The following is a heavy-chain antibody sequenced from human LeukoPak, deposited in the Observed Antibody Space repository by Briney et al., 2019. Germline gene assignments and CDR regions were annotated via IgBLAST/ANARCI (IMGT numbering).Heavy chain of an antibody. Sequence: NPSETLSLTCTVSGGSISSSSYYWGWIRQPPGKGLEWIGSIYYSGSTYYNPSLKSRVTISVDTSKNQFSLKLSSVTAADTAVYYCARPRNLYYDSSGLLAFDIWGQGTMVTVSS. J-gene: IGHJ3*02. CDR1: GGSISSSSYY. CDR2: IYYSGST. V-gene: IGHV4-39*01. D-gene: IGHD3-22*01. CDR3: ARPRNLYYDSSGLLAFDI.